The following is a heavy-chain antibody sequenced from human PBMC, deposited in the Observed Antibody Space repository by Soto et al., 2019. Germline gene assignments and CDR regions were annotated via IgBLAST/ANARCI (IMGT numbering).Heavy chain of an antibody. V-gene: IGHV2-5*02. J-gene: IGHJ5*02. CDR1: GFSLTTSGVG. Sequence: QITWTESGPPLVKPTQTLTLTCTFSGFSLTTSGVGLAWIRQPPGKALEWLALLYCDDDKRYSPSLKSSLTITKDTSKNQVVLTMPNLDPADTATYFCAHRTTTVTWWVDPWAQGSLVTVSS. CDR2: LYCDDDK. D-gene: IGHD4-17*01. CDR3: AHRTTTVTWWVDP.